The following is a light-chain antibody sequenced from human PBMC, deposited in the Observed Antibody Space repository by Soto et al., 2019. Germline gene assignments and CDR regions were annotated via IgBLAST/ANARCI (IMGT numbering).Light chain of an antibody. CDR2: HAS. CDR1: QSVSSS. Sequence: EIVMTQSPATQSVSPGERATLSCRASQSVSSSLAWYQQKPGQAPRLLIYHASTRATGIPARFSGSGSGTEFTLTISSLQSEDFAVYYCQQYNKWPLTFGGGTKVEIK. J-gene: IGKJ4*01. V-gene: IGKV3-15*01. CDR3: QQYNKWPLT.